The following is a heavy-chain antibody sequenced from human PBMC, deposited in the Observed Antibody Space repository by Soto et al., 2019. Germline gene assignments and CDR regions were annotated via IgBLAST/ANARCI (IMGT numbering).Heavy chain of an antibody. Sequence: LCGGSISSGGYYWSWIRQHPGKGLEWIGYIYYSGSTYYNPSLKSRVTISVDTSKNQFSLKLSSVTAADTAVYYCARDVVVRGVRRYYFDYWGQGTLVTVSS. V-gene: IGHV4-31*02. J-gene: IGHJ4*02. CDR1: GGSISSGGYY. CDR2: IYYSGST. CDR3: ARDVVVRGVRRYYFDY. D-gene: IGHD3-10*01.